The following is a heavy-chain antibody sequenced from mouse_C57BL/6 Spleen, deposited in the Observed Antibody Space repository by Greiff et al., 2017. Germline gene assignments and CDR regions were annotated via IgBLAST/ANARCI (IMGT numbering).Heavy chain of an antibody. D-gene: IGHD2-2*01. Sequence: DVKLVESGPGLVKPSQSLSLTCSVTGYSITSGYYWNWIRQFPGNKLEWMGYISYDGSNNYNPSLKNRISITRDTSKNQFFLKLNSVTTEDTATYYCARERTYGYDWYFDVWGTGTTVTVSS. V-gene: IGHV3-6*01. CDR3: ARERTYGYDWYFDV. CDR1: GYSITSGYY. J-gene: IGHJ1*03. CDR2: ISYDGSN.